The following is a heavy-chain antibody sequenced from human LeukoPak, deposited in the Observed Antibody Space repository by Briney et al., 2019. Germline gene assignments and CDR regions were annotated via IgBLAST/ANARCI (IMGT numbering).Heavy chain of an antibody. CDR1: GGSISSGSYY. J-gene: IGHJ4*02. V-gene: IGHV4-61*02. Sequence: SETLSLTCTASGGSISSGSYYWSWIRQPAGKGLEWIGRIYTSGSTNYNPSLKSRVTISVDKSKNQFSLKLSSVTAADTAVYYCARNPTYDSSGYWSDYWGQGTLVTVSS. CDR3: ARNPTYDSSGYWSDY. D-gene: IGHD3-22*01. CDR2: IYTSGST.